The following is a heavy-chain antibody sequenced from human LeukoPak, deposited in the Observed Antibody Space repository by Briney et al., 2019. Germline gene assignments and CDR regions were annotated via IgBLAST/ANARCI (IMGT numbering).Heavy chain of an antibody. Sequence: PGGSLRLSCAASGLTFRNYGMHWVRQAPGKGLDWVAFIRYDGRNKYYADSVKGRFTVSRDNSNNTLYLQMSSLRAEDTAVYYCAKDTNPGITPGAFGNWGQGTLVTVSP. CDR3: AKDTNPGITPGAFGN. J-gene: IGHJ4*02. CDR2: IRYDGRNK. CDR1: GLTFRNYG. D-gene: IGHD6-13*01. V-gene: IGHV3-30*02.